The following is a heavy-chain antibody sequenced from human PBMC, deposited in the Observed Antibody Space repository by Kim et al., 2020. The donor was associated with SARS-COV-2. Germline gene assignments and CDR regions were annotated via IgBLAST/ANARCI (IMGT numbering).Heavy chain of an antibody. V-gene: IGHV4-59*08. CDR1: GGSISSYY. D-gene: IGHD3-16*01. CDR3: ARLGGSWPEYYFDY. CDR2: IYYSGST. Sequence: SETLSLTCTVSGGSISSYYWSWIRQPPGKGLEWIGYIYYSGSTNYNPSLKSRVTISVDTSKNQFSLKLSSVTAADTAVYYCARLGGSWPEYYFDYWGQGTLVTVSS. J-gene: IGHJ4*02.